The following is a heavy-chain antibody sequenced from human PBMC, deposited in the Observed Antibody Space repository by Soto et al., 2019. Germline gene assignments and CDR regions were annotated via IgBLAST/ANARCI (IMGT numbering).Heavy chain of an antibody. V-gene: IGHV1-69*06. Sequence: QVQLVQSGAEVKKPGSSVKVSCKASGGTFTSHAISWVRQAPGQGLEWMGWIIPVFDTTNYAQKFQGRVTTTADKSTTTAYRELSSLRSDDTAVYYCARDRTYYYGSGSYSGPYYGMDVWGQGTSVTVSS. CDR1: GGTFTSHA. D-gene: IGHD3-10*01. J-gene: IGHJ6*02. CDR2: IIPVFDTT. CDR3: ARDRTYYYGSGSYSGPYYGMDV.